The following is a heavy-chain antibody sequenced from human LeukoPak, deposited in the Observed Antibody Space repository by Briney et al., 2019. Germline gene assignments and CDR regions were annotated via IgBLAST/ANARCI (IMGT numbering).Heavy chain of an antibody. D-gene: IGHD3-22*01. CDR2: INPDTSEI. CDR3: AREPDPYYDSSGYPDY. V-gene: IGHV3-7*01. J-gene: IGHJ4*02. CDR1: GFTFSSSW. Sequence: GKSLRLSCEASGFTFSSSWMSWVRQGPGKGLEWVASINPDTSEIHYVDAVRGRFTISRDNAKNSLYLQMNSLRAEDTAVYYCAREPDPYYDSSGYPDYWGQGTLVTVSS.